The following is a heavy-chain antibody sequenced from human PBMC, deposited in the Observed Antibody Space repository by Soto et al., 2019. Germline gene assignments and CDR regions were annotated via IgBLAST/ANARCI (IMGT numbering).Heavy chain of an antibody. V-gene: IGHV4-38-2*01. CDR2: IYHSGST. J-gene: IGHJ5*02. CDR3: ARGGSITTFITSVFDP. D-gene: IGHD3-3*01. Sequence: SETLSLTCAVSCYSISSGYYWGWIRQPPGKGLEWIGSIYHSGSTYYNPSLKSRVTISVDPSKNQFSLKLSSVTAADTAVYYCARGGSITTFITSVFDPWGQGTLVTVSS. CDR1: CYSISSGYY.